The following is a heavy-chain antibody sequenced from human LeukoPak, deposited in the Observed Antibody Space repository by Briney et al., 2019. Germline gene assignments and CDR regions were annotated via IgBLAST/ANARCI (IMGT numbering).Heavy chain of an antibody. CDR1: GGSISSGSYY. CDR2: IYTSGNT. CDR3: ARFDPPGYSTTGGIDY. V-gene: IGHV4-61*02. D-gene: IGHD3-22*01. Sequence: SETLSLTCTVSGGSISSGSYYWSWIRQPAGKGLEWIGRIYTSGNTNYNPSLKSRVTISVDTSKNQFSLKLSSVTAADTAVYYCARFDPPGYSTTGGIDYWGQGTLVTVSS. J-gene: IGHJ4*02.